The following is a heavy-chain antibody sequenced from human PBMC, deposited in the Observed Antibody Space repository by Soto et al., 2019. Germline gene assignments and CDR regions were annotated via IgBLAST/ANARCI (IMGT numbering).Heavy chain of an antibody. CDR2: IFYSGGT. D-gene: IGHD3-10*01. V-gene: IGHV4-39*01. Sequence: QLQLQESGPGLVKPSEALSLTCTVSGGSISSSGHYWGWIRQTPGKGLEWIGNIFYSGGTHYNASFRSRVSISVDSPKNQLSLKVTSVTAADTAVYYCARRSYGSGVDLWGRGTLVTVSS. J-gene: IGHJ5*02. CDR1: GGSISSSGHY. CDR3: ARRSYGSGVDL.